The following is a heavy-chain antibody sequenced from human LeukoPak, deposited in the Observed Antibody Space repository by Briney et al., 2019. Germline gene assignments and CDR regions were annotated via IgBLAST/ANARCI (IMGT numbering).Heavy chain of an antibody. CDR1: GFTFSSYW. Sequence: GGSLRLSCAASGFTFSSYWMSWVRQAPGKGLEWVANIKQDGSEKYYVDSVKGRFTISRDNARNSLHLQMSSLRAEDTAVYFCAREMGYCSGGSCRCGDYWGQGTLVTVSS. D-gene: IGHD2-15*01. CDR2: IKQDGSEK. J-gene: IGHJ4*02. V-gene: IGHV3-7*03. CDR3: AREMGYCSGGSCRCGDY.